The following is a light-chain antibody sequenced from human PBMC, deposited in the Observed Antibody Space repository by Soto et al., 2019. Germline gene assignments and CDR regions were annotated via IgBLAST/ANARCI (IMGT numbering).Light chain of an antibody. V-gene: IGKV3-15*01. J-gene: IGKJ1*01. CDR2: DAS. CDR3: QQYNNWPRT. Sequence: EIVMTQSPATLSVSPGEGATLSCRASQSVSSNLAWYQLKPGQAPRLLIYDASTRATGLPARFSGSGSGTEFTLTISSLQSEDFAVYYCQQYNNWPRTFGQGTKVEIK. CDR1: QSVSSN.